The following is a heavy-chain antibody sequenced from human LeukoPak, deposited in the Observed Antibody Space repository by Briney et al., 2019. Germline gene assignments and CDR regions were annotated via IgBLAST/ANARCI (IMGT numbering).Heavy chain of an antibody. D-gene: IGHD3-10*01. CDR3: AKRMIRGVNHDAFDL. CDR1: GFTFSRYA. J-gene: IGHJ3*01. CDR2: VSGSGGST. Sequence: GGSLRLSCAASGFTFSRYAMSWVRQAPGKGLEWVSAVSGSGGSTYYANSVKGLFTISRDNSKNTLYLQMNSLRAEDTAVYYCAKRMIRGVNHDAFDLWGQGTMVTVSS. V-gene: IGHV3-23*01.